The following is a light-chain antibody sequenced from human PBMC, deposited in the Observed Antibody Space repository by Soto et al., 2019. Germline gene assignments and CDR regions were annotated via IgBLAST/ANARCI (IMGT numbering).Light chain of an antibody. Sequence: EIVLTQSPGTLSLSPGERATLSCRASQSVSSSYLDWYQQKPGQAPRLLIYGASSRATGIPDRFSGSGSGTAFTLTISRLEPEDFAVYSCQQYGSSPPMYTFGQGTKLEIK. CDR2: GAS. J-gene: IGKJ2*01. CDR3: QQYGSSPPMYT. V-gene: IGKV3-20*01. CDR1: QSVSSSY.